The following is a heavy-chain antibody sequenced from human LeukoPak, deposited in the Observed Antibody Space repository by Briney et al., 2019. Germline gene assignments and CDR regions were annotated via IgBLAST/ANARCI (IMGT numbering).Heavy chain of an antibody. V-gene: IGHV1-2*02. D-gene: IGHD3-3*01. CDR1: GYTFTGYY. CDR3: ARGQKVFWSAYYFDY. Sequence: ASVKVSCKASGYTFTGYYMHWVRQAPGQGLEWMGWINPNSGGTNYAQKFQGRVTMTRDTSISTAYMELSRLRSDDTAVYYCARGQKVFWSAYYFDYWGQGTLVTVSS. J-gene: IGHJ4*02. CDR2: INPNSGGT.